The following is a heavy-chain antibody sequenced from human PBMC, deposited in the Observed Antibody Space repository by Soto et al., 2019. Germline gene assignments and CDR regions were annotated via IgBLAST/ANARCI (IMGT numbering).Heavy chain of an antibody. CDR3: ARWGRNGSGSQWGGMDV. J-gene: IGHJ6*02. D-gene: IGHD3-10*01. V-gene: IGHV4-59*01. CDR2: IYYSGST. Sequence: QVQLQESGPGLVKPSETLSLTCTVSGGSISSYYWSWMRQTPGKGLEWIGHIYYSGSTYYNPSLKSRVDISVDVSNDQFSLVLSSVTAADTAVYYCARWGRNGSGSQWGGMDVWGQGTTVTVSS. CDR1: GGSISSYY.